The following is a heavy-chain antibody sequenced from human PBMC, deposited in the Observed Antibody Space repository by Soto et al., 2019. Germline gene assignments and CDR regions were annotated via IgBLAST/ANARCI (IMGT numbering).Heavy chain of an antibody. J-gene: IGHJ4*02. CDR2: IYDSESA. CDR1: GESINSGGYY. CDR3: ARASSSSSAADY. D-gene: IGHD6-6*01. V-gene: IGHV4-31*03. Sequence: QVQLQESGPGLVKPSQTLSLTCSVSGESINSGGYYWSWIRHPPGKGLEWIGYIYDSESAYYNPSLKSRVTISMDTSKNHFAMRLSSVTAADTAVYYCARASSSSSAADYWGQGTQVTVSS.